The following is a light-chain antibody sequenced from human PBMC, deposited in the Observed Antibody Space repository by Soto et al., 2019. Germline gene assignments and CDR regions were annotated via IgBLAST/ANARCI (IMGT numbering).Light chain of an antibody. Sequence: QPVLTQAPSASGTPGQSVTISCFGSSSNIGSNYVYWYQQFPGTAPKLLFYNNDLRPPGVPDRFSGSKSGTSASLAISGLRPVDEADYYCSTWDDSVSAVLFGGGTQLTVL. J-gene: IGLJ3*02. CDR2: NND. CDR1: SSNIGSNY. CDR3: STWDDSVSAVL. V-gene: IGLV1-47*01.